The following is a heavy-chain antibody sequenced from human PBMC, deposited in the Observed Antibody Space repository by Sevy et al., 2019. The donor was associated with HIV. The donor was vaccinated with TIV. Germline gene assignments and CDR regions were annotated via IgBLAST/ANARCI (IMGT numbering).Heavy chain of an antibody. V-gene: IGHV3-23*01. CDR2: ISGSGGST. CDR1: GFTFSSYA. D-gene: IGHD2-15*01. J-gene: IGHJ4*02. Sequence: GGSLRLSCAASGFTFSSYAMSWVRQAPGKGLEWVSAISGSGGSTYYADSVKGRFTISRDNSKNTLYLQMNSLRAEDTAVYYCVKSGYCSGGSCYYFDYWGQGTLVTVSS. CDR3: VKSGYCSGGSCYYFDY.